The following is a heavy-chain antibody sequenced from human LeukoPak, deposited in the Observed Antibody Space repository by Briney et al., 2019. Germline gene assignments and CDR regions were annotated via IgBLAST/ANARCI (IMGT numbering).Heavy chain of an antibody. J-gene: IGHJ4*02. V-gene: IGHV1-2*06. Sequence: ASVKVSCKASGYTFTGYYMHWVRQAPGQGLEWMGRINPNSGGTNYAQKFQGRVTMTRDPSISTAYMELSRLRSDDTAVYYCARDSRSRYCSGVGTYWGQGTLVTVSS. CDR2: INPNSGGT. CDR1: GYTFTGYY. CDR3: ARDSRSRYCSGVGTY. D-gene: IGHD2-15*01.